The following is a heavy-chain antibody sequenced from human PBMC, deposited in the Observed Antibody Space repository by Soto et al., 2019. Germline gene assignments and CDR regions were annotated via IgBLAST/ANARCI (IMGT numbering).Heavy chain of an antibody. CDR2: IYYSGTT. CDR3: ARESIVAAIPRGVDY. D-gene: IGHD1-26*01. J-gene: IGHJ4*02. V-gene: IGHV4-59*01. CDR1: GGSISTY. Sequence: PSETLSLTCTVSGGSISTYWSWIRQPPGKGLEWIGNIYYSGTTNYNPSLKSRVTISVDTSKNQFSRKLRSVTAADTAVYYCARESIVAAIPRGVDYWGQGTLVTVSS.